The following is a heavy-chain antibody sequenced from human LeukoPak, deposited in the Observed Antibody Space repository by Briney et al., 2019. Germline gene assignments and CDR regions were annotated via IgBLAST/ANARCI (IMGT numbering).Heavy chain of an antibody. J-gene: IGHJ4*02. CDR1: GFTFSSYS. CDR2: ISSGSSYI. V-gene: IGHV3-21*01. Sequence: PGGSLRLSCAASGFTFSSYSMNWVRQAPGKGLEWVSFISSGSSYIYYADSVKGRFTISRDNAKNSLYLQMNSLRPEDTAVYYCAREVGYCSGGRCLHYYFDYWGQGTLVTVSS. D-gene: IGHD2-15*01. CDR3: AREVGYCSGGRCLHYYFDY.